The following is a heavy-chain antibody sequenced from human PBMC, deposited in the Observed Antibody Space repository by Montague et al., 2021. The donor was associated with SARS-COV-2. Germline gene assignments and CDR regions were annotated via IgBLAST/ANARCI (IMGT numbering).Heavy chain of an antibody. CDR2: ISTDGSNQ. Sequence: SLRLSCAASGFTFSTHAMHWVRQAPGKGLEWVAAISTDGSNQDFADSVKGRFTISRDNSKNTLYIQMNSLRVDDTAIYYCATRPPYFARPLVPLLDFWGQGTLVCVSS. CDR1: GFTFSTHA. V-gene: IGHV3-30*04. D-gene: IGHD2/OR15-2a*01. CDR3: ATRPPYFARPLVPLLDF. J-gene: IGHJ4*02.